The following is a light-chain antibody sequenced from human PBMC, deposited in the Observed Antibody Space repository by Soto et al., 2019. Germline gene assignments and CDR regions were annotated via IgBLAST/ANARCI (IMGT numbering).Light chain of an antibody. J-gene: IGLJ1*01. Sequence: QSALTQPASVSGSPGQSITISCTGTSSDIGNYNYVSWYQQHPGKTPKLVIYGVSNRPSGVSSRFSGSKSGNTASLTISGLRAEDEADYHCISHAGAYYIFGTGTKVTVL. CDR2: GVS. CDR3: ISHAGAYYI. CDR1: SSDIGNYNY. V-gene: IGLV2-14*03.